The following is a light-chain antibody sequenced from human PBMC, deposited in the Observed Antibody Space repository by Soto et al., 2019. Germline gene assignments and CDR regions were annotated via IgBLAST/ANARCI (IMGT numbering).Light chain of an antibody. CDR3: QQRSDCPLT. CDR1: QSVSSY. Sequence: EIVLTQSPATLSLSPGERATLSCRASQSVSSYLAWYQQKPGQAPRLLIYDASNRATGIPARFSGSGSGTDLTLTISSLEPEDFEVYYCQQRSDCPLTFGGGTKVEIK. V-gene: IGKV3-11*01. CDR2: DAS. J-gene: IGKJ4*01.